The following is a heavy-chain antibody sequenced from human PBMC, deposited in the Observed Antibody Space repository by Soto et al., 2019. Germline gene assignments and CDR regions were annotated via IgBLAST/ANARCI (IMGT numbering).Heavy chain of an antibody. CDR1: GYSFTIYW. Sequence: HGESLKISCKGSGYSFTIYWIAWVRQMPGKGLEWMGIIYPGDSETRYSPSLQGQVTISADKSINTAYLQWSSLRASDTAMYYCARGDTAMAPYYFDYWGQGTLVTVSS. CDR2: IYPGDSET. CDR3: ARGDTAMAPYYFDY. D-gene: IGHD5-18*01. V-gene: IGHV5-51*01. J-gene: IGHJ4*02.